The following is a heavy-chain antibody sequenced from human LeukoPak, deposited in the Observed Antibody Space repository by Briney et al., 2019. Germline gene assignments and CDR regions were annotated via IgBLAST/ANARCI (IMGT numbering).Heavy chain of an antibody. J-gene: IGHJ4*02. D-gene: IGHD2-15*01. CDR3: ARTSSLTPTPSFDY. Sequence: TAGGSLRLSCAASGFTFSTYAMNWVRQAPGKGLEWVSSISSSSSYIYYADSLKGRFTISRDSAKNSLFLQMNSLGAEDTAVYYCARTSSLTPTPSFDYWDQGALVTVSS. CDR1: GFTFSTYA. CDR2: ISSSSSYI. V-gene: IGHV3-21*01.